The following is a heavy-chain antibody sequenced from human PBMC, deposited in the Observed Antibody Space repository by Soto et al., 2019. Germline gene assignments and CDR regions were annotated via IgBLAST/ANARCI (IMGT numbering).Heavy chain of an antibody. Sequence: GGSLRLSCAASGFTFSSYGMHWVRQAPGKGLEWVAVISYDGSNKYYADSVKGRFTISRDNSKNTLYQQMNSLRAEDTSVYYCAKPHSYDYYYYYYGMDVWGQGTTVTVSS. CDR2: ISYDGSNK. D-gene: IGHD5-18*01. CDR1: GFTFSSYG. J-gene: IGHJ6*02. V-gene: IGHV3-30*18. CDR3: AKPHSYDYYYYYYGMDV.